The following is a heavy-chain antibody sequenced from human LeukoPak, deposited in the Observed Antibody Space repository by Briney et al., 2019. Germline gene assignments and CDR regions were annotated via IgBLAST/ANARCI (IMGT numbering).Heavy chain of an antibody. Sequence: SETLSLTCTVSGGSVSSGSYYWSWIRQPPGKGLEWIGYIYYSGSTNYNPSLKSRVTTSVDTSKNQFSLKLSSVTAADTAVYYCARGGHYYGSGSYYSYIYYYYGMDVWGQGTTVTVS. CDR3: ARGGHYYGSGSYYSYIYYYYGMDV. V-gene: IGHV4-61*01. CDR1: GGSVSSGSYY. D-gene: IGHD3-10*01. CDR2: IYYSGST. J-gene: IGHJ6*02.